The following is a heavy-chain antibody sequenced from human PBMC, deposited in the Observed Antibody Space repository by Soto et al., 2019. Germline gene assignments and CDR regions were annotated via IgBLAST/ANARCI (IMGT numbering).Heavy chain of an antibody. V-gene: IGHV3-23*01. Sequence: GGSLRLSCAASGFSVGSYGMSWVRQAPGKGLERVSSSGSGYSIYYADSVKGRFTISRDNSKNTLFLQMNSLRAEDTAVYYCAKGRGSSWSVVFFDYWGQGALVTVSS. D-gene: IGHD6-13*01. CDR1: GFSVGSYG. CDR2: SGSGYSI. J-gene: IGHJ4*02. CDR3: AKGRGSSWSVVFFDY.